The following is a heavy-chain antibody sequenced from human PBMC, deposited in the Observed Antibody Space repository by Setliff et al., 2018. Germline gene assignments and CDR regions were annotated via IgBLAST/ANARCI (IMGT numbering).Heavy chain of an antibody. D-gene: IGHD1-26*01. J-gene: IGHJ6*03. CDR2: INPKSGVT. CDR1: GYTFTGYF. V-gene: IGHV1-2*02. CDR3: AREGGLQGATSYYYFYNYINV. Sequence: GASVKVSCKTSGYTFTGYFIHWVRQAPRQGLEWLGWINPKSGVTSYAQSFQGRIAMTRDTSINTVYMELNSLTSDDAAMYFCAREGGLQGATSYYYFYNYINVWGKGTKVTVSS.